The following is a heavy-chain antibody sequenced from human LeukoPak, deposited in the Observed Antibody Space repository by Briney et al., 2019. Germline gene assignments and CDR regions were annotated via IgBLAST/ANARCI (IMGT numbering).Heavy chain of an antibody. CDR1: GFTFSSYS. D-gene: IGHD6-19*01. Sequence: GSLRLSCAASGFTFSSYSMNWVRQAPGKGLEWVSSISSSSSYIYYADSVKGRFTISRDNAKNSLYLQMNSLRAEDTAVYYCARDGYSSEVWFDPWGQGTLVTVSS. CDR3: ARDGYSSEVWFDP. CDR2: ISSSSSYI. V-gene: IGHV3-21*01. J-gene: IGHJ5*02.